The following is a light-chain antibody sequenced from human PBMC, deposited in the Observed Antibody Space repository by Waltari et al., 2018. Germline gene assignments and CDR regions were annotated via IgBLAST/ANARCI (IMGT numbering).Light chain of an antibody. CDR3: QKYDYLPAT. CDR2: HAS. V-gene: IGKV3-20*01. CDR1: QSVGKY. Sequence: EVVLTKSQGTLSLSPGESATLSCRASQSVGKYLACYQQKPGQAPRLLIYHASTRAPGIPDRFSGSGSGTDFSLTISRLEPEDFAVYFCQKYDYLPATFGQGTKVEIK. J-gene: IGKJ1*01.